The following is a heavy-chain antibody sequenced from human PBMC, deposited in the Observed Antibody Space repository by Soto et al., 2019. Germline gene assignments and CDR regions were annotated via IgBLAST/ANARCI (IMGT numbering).Heavy chain of an antibody. V-gene: IGHV1-69*13. CDR2: VIPIFGST. Sequence: SVKVSCKASGGTFSTFPITWVRQAPGQRLEWMGGVIPIFGSTTYAQNFQGRVTLTADESTSTAYIELSSLTSDDTAVYYCARGGTMVTTSFAYWGQGTPVTVSS. CDR3: ARGGTMVTTSFAY. J-gene: IGHJ4*02. D-gene: IGHD3-10*01. CDR1: GGTFSTFP.